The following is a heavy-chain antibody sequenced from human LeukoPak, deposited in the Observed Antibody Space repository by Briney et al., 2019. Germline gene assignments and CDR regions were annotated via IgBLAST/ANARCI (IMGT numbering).Heavy chain of an antibody. CDR3: ARDLRPGIAAHSFDY. CDR1: GGSFSGYY. CDR2: INHSGST. V-gene: IGHV4-34*01. D-gene: IGHD6-6*01. J-gene: IGHJ4*02. Sequence: SETLSLTCAVYGGSFSGYYWSWIRQPPGKGLEWIGEINHSGSTNYNPSLKSRVTISVDTSKNQFSLKLSSVTAADTAVYYCARDLRPGIAAHSFDYWGQGTLVTVSS.